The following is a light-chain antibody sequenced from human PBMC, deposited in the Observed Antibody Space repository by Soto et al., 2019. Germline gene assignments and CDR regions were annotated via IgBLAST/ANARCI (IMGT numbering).Light chain of an antibody. J-gene: IGLJ1*01. Sequence: QSVLTQPASVSGSPGQSITITCTGTGSDVGGYDYVSWYQHHPGKAPKVMIYEVANRPSGVSNRFSGSKSGNMASLTISGLLAEDEADYYCSSYTSSSTYVFGTGTKVTVL. CDR3: SSYTSSSTYV. CDR1: GSDVGGYDY. V-gene: IGLV2-14*01. CDR2: EVA.